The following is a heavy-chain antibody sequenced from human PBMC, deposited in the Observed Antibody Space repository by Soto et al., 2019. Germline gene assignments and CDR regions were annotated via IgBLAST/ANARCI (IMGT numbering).Heavy chain of an antibody. V-gene: IGHV1-18*01. D-gene: IGHD6-13*01. Sequence: QVQLVQSGAEVKKPGASVKVSCKTSGYTFTTYAISWVRHAPGQGLEWMGWISVYNGNTRYAQNLQGRVTMTTDTSTSTAYMELRSLRSDDTALYYCARGSGSWSTFDYWGQGTLVTVSS. CDR3: ARGSGSWSTFDY. J-gene: IGHJ4*02. CDR2: ISVYNGNT. CDR1: GYTFTTYA.